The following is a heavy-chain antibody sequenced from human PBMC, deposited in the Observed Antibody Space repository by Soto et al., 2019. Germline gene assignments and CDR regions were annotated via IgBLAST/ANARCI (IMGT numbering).Heavy chain of an antibody. CDR2: IYYSGST. CDR1: GGSISSYY. J-gene: IGHJ4*02. CDR3: ATSYDNAWYTY. V-gene: IGHV4-59*01. D-gene: IGHD3-16*01. Sequence: PSETLSLTCTVSGGSISSYYWSWIRQPPGKGLEWIGYIYYSGSTNYNPSLKSRLTISVDRSKNHFSLQLRSVTVADTAVYYCATSYDNAWYTYWGQGTQVPVSS.